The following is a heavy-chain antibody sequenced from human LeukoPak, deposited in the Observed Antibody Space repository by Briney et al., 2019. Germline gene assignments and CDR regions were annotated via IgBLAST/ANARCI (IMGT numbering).Heavy chain of an antibody. CDR1: GFTYSHYG. CDR2: IRFDGSNR. V-gene: IGHV3-30*02. J-gene: IGHJ4*02. CDR3: AKGGYYFDY. Sequence: GGSLRLSCAASGFTYSHYGMHWVRQAPGKGLEWVAFIRFDGSNRYYAESLKGRFTISRDNSKNTLYLQMNSLRAEDTAIYFCAKGGYYFDYWGQGALVIVSS.